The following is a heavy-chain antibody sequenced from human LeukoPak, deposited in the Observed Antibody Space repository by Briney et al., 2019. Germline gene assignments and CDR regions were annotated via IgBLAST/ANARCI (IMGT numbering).Heavy chain of an antibody. D-gene: IGHD3-10*01. CDR3: GRAEVLLWFGESPGAEYFQH. CDR2: ISTRGSYI. V-gene: IGHV3-21*01. CDR1: GFTFSSYN. Sequence: PGGSLRLSCAASGFTFSSYNMNWVRQAPGKGLEWVSSISTRGSYIYYADSLKGRFTISRDNAKNSLYLQMNSLRAEDTAVYYCGRAEVLLWFGESPGAEYFQHWGQGTLVTVSS. J-gene: IGHJ1*01.